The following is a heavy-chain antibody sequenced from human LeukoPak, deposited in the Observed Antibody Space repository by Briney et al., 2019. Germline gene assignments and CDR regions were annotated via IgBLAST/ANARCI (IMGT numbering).Heavy chain of an antibody. V-gene: IGHV1-18*01. CDR2: ISAYNGNT. CDR1: GYTFTSYG. J-gene: IGHJ6*03. CDR3: ARAIIGYCSSTSRSRRHYYYYMDV. Sequence: AAVKVSCKASGYTFTSYGISRVRQAPGQGLEWVGWISAYNGNTNYAQKLQGRVTMTTDTSTSTAYMELSSLRSEDTAVYYCARAIIGYCSSTSRSRRHYYYYMDVWGKGTTLTVSS. D-gene: IGHD2-2*01.